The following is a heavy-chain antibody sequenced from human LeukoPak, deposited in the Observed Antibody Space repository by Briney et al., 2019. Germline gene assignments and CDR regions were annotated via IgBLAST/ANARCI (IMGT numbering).Heavy chain of an antibody. J-gene: IGHJ5*02. V-gene: IGHV1-2*02. CDR3: ARDLYCSSTSCQQVDP. D-gene: IGHD2-2*01. Sequence: ASVKVSCKASGYTFTGYYMHWVRQAPGQGLEWMGWINPNSGGTNYAQEFQGRVTMTRDTSISTAYMELSRLRSDDTAVYYCARDLYCSSTSCQQVDPWGQGTLVTVSS. CDR1: GYTFTGYY. CDR2: INPNSGGT.